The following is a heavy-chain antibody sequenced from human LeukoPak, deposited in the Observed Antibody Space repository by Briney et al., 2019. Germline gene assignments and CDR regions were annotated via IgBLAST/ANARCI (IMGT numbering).Heavy chain of an antibody. CDR1: GGSISRGGYY. J-gene: IGHJ4*02. CDR2: IYYSGST. V-gene: IGHV4-31*03. Sequence: PSETLSLTCTVSGGSISRGGYYWSWIRRHPGKGLGWIGYIYYSGSTYYNPSLKSRVTISVDTSKNQFSLKLSSVTAADTAGYYCARYRGFGELTGYFDYWGQGTLVTVSS. CDR3: ARYRGFGELTGYFDY. D-gene: IGHD3-10*01.